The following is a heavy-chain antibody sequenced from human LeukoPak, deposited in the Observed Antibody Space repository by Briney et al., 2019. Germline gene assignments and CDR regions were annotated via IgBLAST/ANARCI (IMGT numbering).Heavy chain of an antibody. D-gene: IGHD1-26*01. J-gene: IGHJ4*02. V-gene: IGHV3-30*02. Sequence: PGGSLRLSCAASGFTFSDYGMHWVRQAPGKGLEWVAFIQYDGSNKYHADSVKGRFTISRDNSKNTLHLQMNSLRAEDTAVYYCAKEMAPREAGAPIAPHLDYWGQGTLVTVSP. CDR3: AKEMAPREAGAPIAPHLDY. CDR2: IQYDGSNK. CDR1: GFTFSDYG.